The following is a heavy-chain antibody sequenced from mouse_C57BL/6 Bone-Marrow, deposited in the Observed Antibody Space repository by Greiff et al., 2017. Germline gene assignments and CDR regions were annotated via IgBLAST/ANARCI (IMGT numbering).Heavy chain of an antibody. D-gene: IGHD1-1*01. V-gene: IGHV1-54*01. Sequence: VQRVESGAELVRPGTSVKVSCKASGYAFTNYLIEWVKQRPGQGLEWIGVINPGSGGTNYNEKFKGKATLTADKSSSTAYMQLSSLTSEDSAVYFCARSYYYAAWFAYWGQGTLVTVSA. J-gene: IGHJ3*01. CDR3: ARSYYYAAWFAY. CDR2: INPGSGGT. CDR1: GYAFTNYL.